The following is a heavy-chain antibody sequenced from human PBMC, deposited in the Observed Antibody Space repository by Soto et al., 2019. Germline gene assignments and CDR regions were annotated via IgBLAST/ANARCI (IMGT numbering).Heavy chain of an antibody. V-gene: IGHV3-23*01. Sequence: GGSLRLSCAASGFTFSSYAMSWVRQAPGKGLEWVSAISGSGGSTYYADSVKGRFTISRDNSKNTLYLQMNSLRAEDTAVYYCAKVLKQWLVGGYYFDYWGQGTLVTVSS. D-gene: IGHD6-19*01. CDR2: ISGSGGST. J-gene: IGHJ4*02. CDR1: GFTFSSYA. CDR3: AKVLKQWLVGGYYFDY.